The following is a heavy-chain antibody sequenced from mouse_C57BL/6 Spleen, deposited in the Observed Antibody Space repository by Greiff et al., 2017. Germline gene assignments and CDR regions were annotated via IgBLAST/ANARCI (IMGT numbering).Heavy chain of an antibody. CDR3: ARSKDSYYGSSSFDY. V-gene: IGHV1-81*01. D-gene: IGHD1-1*01. J-gene: IGHJ2*01. Sequence: VKLVESGAELARPGASVKLSCKASGYTFTSYGISWVKQRTGQGLEWIGEIYPRSGNTYYNEKFKGKATLTADKSSSTAYMELRSLTSEDSAVYFCARSKDSYYGSSSFDYWGQGTTLTVSS. CDR1: GYTFTSYG. CDR2: IYPRSGNT.